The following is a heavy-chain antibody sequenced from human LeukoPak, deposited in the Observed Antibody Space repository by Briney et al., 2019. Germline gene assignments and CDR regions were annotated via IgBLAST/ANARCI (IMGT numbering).Heavy chain of an antibody. CDR3: ARGRYYYGSGTTFDY. D-gene: IGHD3-10*01. CDR1: GDSVSSTSYS. V-gene: IGHV4-39*07. Sequence: SETLSLTCTVSGDSVSSTSYSWGWIRQPPGKGLEFIGSIYDSGSTYDNPSLKSRVTISVDTSKNQFSLNLSSVTAADTAVYYCARGRYYYGSGTTFDYWGQGTLVTVSS. J-gene: IGHJ4*02. CDR2: IYDSGST.